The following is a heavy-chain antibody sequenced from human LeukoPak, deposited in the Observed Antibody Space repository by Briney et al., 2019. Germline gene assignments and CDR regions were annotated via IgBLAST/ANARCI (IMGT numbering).Heavy chain of an antibody. J-gene: IGHJ6*03. V-gene: IGHV1-18*01. CDR1: GYTFTSYG. D-gene: IGHD3-9*01. CDR2: ISAYNGNR. Sequence: ASVKVSCKASGYTFTSYGISWVRQAPGQGLERMGWISAYNGNRNYAQKLQGRVTMTTDTSTSTAYMELRSLRSDDTAVYYCARVGTNYDILTGYYLPYYYYYMDVWGKGTTVTVSS. CDR3: ARVGTNYDILTGYYLPYYYYYMDV.